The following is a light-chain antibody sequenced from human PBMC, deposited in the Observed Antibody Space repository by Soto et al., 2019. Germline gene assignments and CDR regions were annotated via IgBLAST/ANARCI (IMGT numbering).Light chain of an antibody. CDR1: QSVSGNY. J-gene: IGKJ2*01. CDR3: QQYGSSPGT. V-gene: IGKV3-20*01. Sequence: DIVLTQSPGTLSLSPGERATLSCRASQSVSGNYFAWYQQKPGQAPRLLIYAVSGRATGIPDRFSGSGSGTDFTLPISRLEPEDFAVYYCQQYGSSPGTFGQGTKLEIK. CDR2: AVS.